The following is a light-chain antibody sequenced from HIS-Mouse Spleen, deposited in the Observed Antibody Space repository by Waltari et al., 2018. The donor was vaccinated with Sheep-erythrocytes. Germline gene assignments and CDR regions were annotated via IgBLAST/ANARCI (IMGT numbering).Light chain of an antibody. CDR3: CSYAGSYNHV. J-gene: IGLJ1*01. Sequence: QSALTQPRSVSGSPGQSVTISCTVTSSDVCGSNFFSWYQQHPGKAPKLMIYDVSKRPSGVPDRFSGSKSGNTASLTISGLQAEDEADYYCCSYAGSYNHVFATGTKVTVL. V-gene: IGLV2-11*01. CDR1: SSDVCGSNF. CDR2: DVS.